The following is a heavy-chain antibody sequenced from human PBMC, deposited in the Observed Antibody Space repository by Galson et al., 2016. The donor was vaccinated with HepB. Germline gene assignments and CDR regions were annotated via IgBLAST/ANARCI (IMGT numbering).Heavy chain of an antibody. J-gene: IGHJ4*02. D-gene: IGHD6-6*01. V-gene: IGHV3-7*01. Sequence: SLRLSCAASGFTFSNYWMRWVRQAPGKGLEWVANIMLDGSEVYYVDSVKGRFTISRDNARNSLYLQMNSLGAEDTAVYYCARGREYSSLFCFDFWGQGTLVTVSS. CDR1: GFTFSNYW. CDR3: ARGREYSSLFCFDF. CDR2: IMLDGSEV.